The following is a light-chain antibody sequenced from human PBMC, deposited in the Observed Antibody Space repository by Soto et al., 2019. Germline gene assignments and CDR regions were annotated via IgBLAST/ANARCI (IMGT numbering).Light chain of an antibody. CDR2: DAS. CDR3: QHSYSVPRT. V-gene: IGKV1-39*01. J-gene: IGKJ4*01. CDR1: QTISTY. Sequence: DLQMTQSPSSLSASIGDRVTITCRASQTISTYLNWYQQRPGKAPKLLIYDASRLKNAVPPRFSGSGSGTDFTLTISNLQPADFATYYCQHSYSVPRTFGGGTRVESK.